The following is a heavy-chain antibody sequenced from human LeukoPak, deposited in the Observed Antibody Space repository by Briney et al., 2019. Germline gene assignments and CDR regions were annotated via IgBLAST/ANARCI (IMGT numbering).Heavy chain of an antibody. CDR1: GYSFTSYW. V-gene: IGHV5-51*01. D-gene: IGHD3-9*01. CDR3: ARHPLYYDILTGYYYYMDV. CDR2: IYPGDSDT. Sequence: GESLKISCKGSGYSFTSYWIGWVRQMPGKGLEWMGIIYPGDSDTRYSPSFQGQVTISADKSIGTAYLQWSSLKASDTAMYYCARHPLYYDILTGYYYYMDVWGKGTTVTVSS. J-gene: IGHJ6*03.